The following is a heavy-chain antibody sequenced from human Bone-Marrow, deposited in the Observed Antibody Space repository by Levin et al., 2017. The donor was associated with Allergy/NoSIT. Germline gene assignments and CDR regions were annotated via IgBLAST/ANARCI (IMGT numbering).Heavy chain of an antibody. CDR1: GFTFSSYA. CDR2: ISGSGGST. Sequence: RTGGSLRLSCAASGFTFSSYAMSWVRQAPGKGLEWVSAISGSGGSTYYADSVKGRFTISRDNSKNTLYLQMNSLRAEDTAVYYCAKGGQQLVQGSRYYYMDVWGKGTTVTVSS. D-gene: IGHD6-13*01. J-gene: IGHJ6*03. CDR3: AKGGQQLVQGSRYYYMDV. V-gene: IGHV3-23*01.